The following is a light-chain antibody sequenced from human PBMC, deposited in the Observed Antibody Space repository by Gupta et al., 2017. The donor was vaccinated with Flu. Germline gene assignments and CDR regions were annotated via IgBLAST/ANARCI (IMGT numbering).Light chain of an antibody. CDR1: PDVRDY. J-gene: IGKJ1*01. CDR3: QQYDTSPPT. CDR2: DAS. V-gene: IGKV3D-20*01. Sequence: VLTQSPATVCLSPGDGATLSCWASPDVRDYIAWYQLKPGLAPRLLIYDASRRATGIPDRFSGSGSGRDFTLTLKALEPEDFAVYSCQQYDTSPPTFGQGTRVEI.